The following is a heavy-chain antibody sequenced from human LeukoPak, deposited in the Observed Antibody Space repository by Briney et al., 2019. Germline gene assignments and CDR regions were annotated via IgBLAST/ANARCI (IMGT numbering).Heavy chain of an antibody. CDR1: GFTFSSYA. Sequence: GGSLRLSCAASGFTFSSYAMSWVRQAPGKGLEWVSAISGSGGSTYYADSVKGRFTISRDNSKNTLYLHMSSLRAEDTAVYYCAKRSDYGGNWNYFDYWGQGTLVTVSS. CDR3: AKRSDYGGNWNYFDY. D-gene: IGHD4-23*01. CDR2: ISGSGGST. J-gene: IGHJ4*02. V-gene: IGHV3-23*01.